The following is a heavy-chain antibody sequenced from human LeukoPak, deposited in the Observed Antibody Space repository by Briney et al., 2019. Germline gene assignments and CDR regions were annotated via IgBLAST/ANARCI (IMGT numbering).Heavy chain of an antibody. CDR3: ARASRPSNSWFDP. J-gene: IGHJ5*02. Sequence: SETLSLTCTVSGGSISSYYWSWIRQPPGKGLEWIGYIYYTGSTNYSPSLKSRVTISVDTSKNQFSLKLSSVTAEDTAVYYCARASRPSNSWFDPWGQGTVVTVSS. V-gene: IGHV4-59*08. D-gene: IGHD6-6*01. CDR1: GGSISSYY. CDR2: IYYTGST.